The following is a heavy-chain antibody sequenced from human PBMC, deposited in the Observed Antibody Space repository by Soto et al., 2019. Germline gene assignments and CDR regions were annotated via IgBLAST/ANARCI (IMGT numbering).Heavy chain of an antibody. CDR2: INPNSGGT. V-gene: IGHV1-2*04. J-gene: IGHJ6*02. CDR1: GYTFTGYY. CDR3: ARDLVSSGYYGTDYYYGMDV. D-gene: IGHD3-22*01. Sequence: ASVKVSCKASGYTFTGYYMHWVRQAPGQGLEWMGWINPNSGGTNYAQKFQGWVTMTRDTSISTAYMELSRLRSDDTAVYYCARDLVSSGYYGTDYYYGMDVWGQGTTVTVSS.